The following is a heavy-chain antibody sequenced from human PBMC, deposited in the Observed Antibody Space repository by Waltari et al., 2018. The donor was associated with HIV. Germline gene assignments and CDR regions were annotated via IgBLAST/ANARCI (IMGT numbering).Heavy chain of an antibody. Sequence: QVQLVQSGAEVKKPGASVKVSCKASGYTFTGYYMHWVRQAPGQGLEWMGWQNTNRDGTTYARKFQGRVTMTRDTSISTAYRELRRLRSDDTAGYYCARAPASLISGSYYIEPYFDYWGHGTLVTVSS. CDR1: GYTFTGYY. CDR3: ARAPASLISGSYYIEPYFDY. V-gene: IGHV1-2*02. J-gene: IGHJ4*01. D-gene: IGHD3-10*01. CDR2: QNTNRDGT.